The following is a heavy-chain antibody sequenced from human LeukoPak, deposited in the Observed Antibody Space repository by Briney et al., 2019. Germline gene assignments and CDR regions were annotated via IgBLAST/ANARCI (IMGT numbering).Heavy chain of an antibody. CDR2: FDPGDGET. CDR1: GYTLTELS. CDR3: ATSGYDSSGYYVRWFDP. D-gene: IGHD3-22*01. Sequence: GASVKVSRKVSGYTLTELSMHWVRQAPAKGLEGMGGFDPGDGETIYAQKFQGRVTMTEDTSTDTAYMELNSLTSEDTAVYYCATSGYDSSGYYVRWFDPWGQGTLVTVSS. V-gene: IGHV1-24*01. J-gene: IGHJ5*02.